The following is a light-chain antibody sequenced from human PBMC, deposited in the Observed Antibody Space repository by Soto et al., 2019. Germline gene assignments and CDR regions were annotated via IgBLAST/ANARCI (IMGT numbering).Light chain of an antibody. CDR2: EVS. Sequence: QSALTQPASVSGSPGQSITISCTGTSSDVGSYNLVSWYQQHPGKAPKLMIYEVSKRPSGVSNRFSGSKSGNTASLTISGLQAEDEADYYCCSYAGSSPHYVFGTGTKVT. V-gene: IGLV2-23*02. CDR3: CSYAGSSPHYV. CDR1: SSDVGSYNL. J-gene: IGLJ1*01.